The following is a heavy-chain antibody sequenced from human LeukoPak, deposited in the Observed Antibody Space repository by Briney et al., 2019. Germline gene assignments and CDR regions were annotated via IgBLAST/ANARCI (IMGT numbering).Heavy chain of an antibody. CDR1: GGSTSSGSYY. Sequence: SETLSLTCIVDGGSTSSGSYYCCWVREPPGKGLEWIGSIYYSGSTYYNPSLKSRVTISVDTSKNQFSLKLSSVTAADTAVYYCARASVVVAARVFNYWGQGTLVTVSS. D-gene: IGHD2-15*01. CDR2: IYYSGST. CDR3: ARASVVVAARVFNY. V-gene: IGHV4-39*07. J-gene: IGHJ4*02.